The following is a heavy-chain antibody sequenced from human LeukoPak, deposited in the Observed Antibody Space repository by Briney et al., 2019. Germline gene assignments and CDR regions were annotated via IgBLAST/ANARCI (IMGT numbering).Heavy chain of an antibody. CDR2: INPSGGST. Sequence: ASVKVSCKASGYTFTNYYMHWVRQAPGQGLEWMGVINPSGGSTSYAQKFQGRVTMTRDVSTSTVYMELSSLRSEDTAVYYCARAQWEGDYSPVGDFDYWGQGTLVTVSS. V-gene: IGHV1-46*01. CDR3: ARAQWEGDYSPVGDFDY. D-gene: IGHD1-26*01. J-gene: IGHJ4*02. CDR1: GYTFTNYY.